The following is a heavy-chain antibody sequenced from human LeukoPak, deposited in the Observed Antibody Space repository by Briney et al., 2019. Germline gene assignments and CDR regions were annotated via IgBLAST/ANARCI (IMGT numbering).Heavy chain of an antibody. J-gene: IGHJ4*02. V-gene: IGHV4-34*01. CDR1: GGSFSGYY. D-gene: IGHD3-3*01. Sequence: SETLSLTCAVYGGSFSGYYWSWIRQPPGKGLEWIGEINHSGSTNYNPSLKSRVTISVDTSKNQFSLKLSSVTAADTAVYYCARVTQRNYDFWSGYLSPNFDYWGQGTLVTVSS. CDR3: ARVTQRNYDFWSGYLSPNFDY. CDR2: INHSGST.